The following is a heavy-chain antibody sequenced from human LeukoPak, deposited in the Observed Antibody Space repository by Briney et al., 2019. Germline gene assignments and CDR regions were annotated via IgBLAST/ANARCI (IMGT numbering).Heavy chain of an antibody. D-gene: IGHD1-26*01. Sequence: PGGSLRLSCAASGFTFNNYGMHWVRQAPGKGLEWVAFIRYNGNNQYYADSVKGRFTISRDNSKNTLYLQMNSLRAEDTAVYYCARDSGSYTGPAYFDYWGQGTLVTVSS. CDR3: ARDSGSYTGPAYFDY. J-gene: IGHJ4*02. CDR2: IRYNGNNQ. V-gene: IGHV3-30*02. CDR1: GFTFNNYG.